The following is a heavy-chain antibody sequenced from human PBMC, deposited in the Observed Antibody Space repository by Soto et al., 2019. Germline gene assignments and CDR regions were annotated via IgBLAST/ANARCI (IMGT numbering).Heavy chain of an antibody. J-gene: IGHJ3*02. CDR3: ARVAVRTTFAFDI. CDR1: GGSISSYY. Sequence: QVQLQESGPGLVKPSETLSLTCTVSGGSISSYYWSWIRQPPGKGLEWIGYIYYSGSTNYNPSLKSRVTISVDTSKNQFSLKLSSVTAADTAVYYCARVAVRTTFAFDIWGQGTMVTVSS. V-gene: IGHV4-59*01. D-gene: IGHD3-16*01. CDR2: IYYSGST.